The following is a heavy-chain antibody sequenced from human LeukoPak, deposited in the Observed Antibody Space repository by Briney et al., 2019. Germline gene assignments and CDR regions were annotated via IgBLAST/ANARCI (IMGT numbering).Heavy chain of an antibody. CDR3: ARDFRDYRDYVAYFDS. D-gene: IGHD4-17*01. CDR2: ILYDGSSQ. V-gene: IGHV3-30-3*01. J-gene: IGHJ4*01. Sequence: GGSLPVPRAACGFTFSTYAMHWVRQAPGKGLEWVAVILYDGSSQYYTDSVKCRFTISRDNSRNTLYLQMNSLKVEDTAVYYCARDFRDYRDYVAYFDSWGHGTLVTVSS. CDR1: GFTFSTYA.